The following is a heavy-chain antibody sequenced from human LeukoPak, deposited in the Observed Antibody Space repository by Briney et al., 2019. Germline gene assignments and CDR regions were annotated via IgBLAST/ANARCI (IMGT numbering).Heavy chain of an antibody. D-gene: IGHD6-19*01. J-gene: IGHJ5*02. CDR3: ARDRYSSGWSDRYNWFDP. V-gene: IGHV1-69*13. CDR2: IIPIFGTA. CDR1: GGTFSSYA. Sequence: SVKVPCKASGGTFSSYAISLVRQAPGQGLEWMGGIIPIFGTANYAQKFQGRVTITADESTSTAYMELSSLRSEDTAVYYCARDRYSSGWSDRYNWFDPWGQGTLVTVSS.